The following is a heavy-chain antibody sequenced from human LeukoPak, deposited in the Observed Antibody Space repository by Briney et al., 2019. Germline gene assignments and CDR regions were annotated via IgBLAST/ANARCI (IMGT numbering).Heavy chain of an antibody. V-gene: IGHV4-34*12. CDR3: ARAGYYDSSGYYYPRPLNPPYYFDY. D-gene: IGHD3-22*01. Sequence: SETLSLTCAVYGGSFSGYYWSWLRQPPGKGLEWIGEIIHSGSTNYNPSLKSRVTISVDTSKNQFSLKLSSVTAADTAVYYCARAGYYDSSGYYYPRPLNPPYYFDYWGQGTLVTVSS. CDR1: GGSFSGYY. CDR2: IIHSGST. J-gene: IGHJ4*02.